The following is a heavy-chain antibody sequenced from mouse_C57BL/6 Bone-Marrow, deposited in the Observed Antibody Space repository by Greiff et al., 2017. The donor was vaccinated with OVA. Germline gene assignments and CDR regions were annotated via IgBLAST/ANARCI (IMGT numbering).Heavy chain of an antibody. V-gene: IGHV5-6*01. CDR2: ISSGGSYT. J-gene: IGHJ2*01. CDR1: GFTFSSYG. D-gene: IGHD1-1*02. CDR3: ARRGLVYYFDY. Sequence: EVQLMESGGDLVKPGGSLKLSCAASGFTFSSYGMSWVRQTPDKRLEWVATISSGGSYTYYPDSVKGRFTISRDNAKNTLYLQLSSLNSEDTAMYYCARRGLVYYFDYWGQGTTLTVSS.